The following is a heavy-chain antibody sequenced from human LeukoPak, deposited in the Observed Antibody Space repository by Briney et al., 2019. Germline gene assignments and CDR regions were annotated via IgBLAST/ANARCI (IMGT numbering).Heavy chain of an antibody. CDR2: ISTSSIYI. CDR1: GFTFSSYS. Sequence: TGGSLRLSCAASGFTFSSYSMNWVRQAPGKGLEWVSSISTSSIYIYYADSVKGRFTISRDNSKNTLYLQMNSLRAEDTAVYYCAKGTVRYELSGYSNWGQGTLVTVSS. D-gene: IGHD3-3*01. J-gene: IGHJ4*02. CDR3: AKGTVRYELSGYSN. V-gene: IGHV3-21*04.